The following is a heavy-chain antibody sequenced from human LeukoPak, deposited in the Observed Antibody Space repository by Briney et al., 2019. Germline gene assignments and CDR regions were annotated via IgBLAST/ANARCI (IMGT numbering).Heavy chain of an antibody. D-gene: IGHD1-20*01. CDR1: GDSINSYY. CDR3: ARGERISGTTAFDY. Sequence: SETVSLTCTVSGDSINSYYWSWIRQPPGKGLEWIGYIYYSGSSNYNSSLESRVTISIDRSKNHFSLKLSSVTAADTAVYYCARGERISGTTAFDYWGQGILVTVSS. V-gene: IGHV4-59*01. J-gene: IGHJ4*02. CDR2: IYYSGSS.